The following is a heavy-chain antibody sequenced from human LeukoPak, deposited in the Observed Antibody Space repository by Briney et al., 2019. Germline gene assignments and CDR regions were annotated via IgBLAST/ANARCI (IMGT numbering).Heavy chain of an antibody. CDR1: GFTFSSYE. Sequence: GGSLRLSCAASGFTFSSYEMNWVRQAPGKGLEWVSYISSSGSTIYYADSVKGRFTISRDNAKNSLYLQMNSLRAEDTAVYCCARFYYDSSGYLHLDYYYYMDVWGKGTTVTISS. D-gene: IGHD3-22*01. CDR3: ARFYYDSSGYLHLDYYYYMDV. CDR2: ISSSGSTI. J-gene: IGHJ6*03. V-gene: IGHV3-48*03.